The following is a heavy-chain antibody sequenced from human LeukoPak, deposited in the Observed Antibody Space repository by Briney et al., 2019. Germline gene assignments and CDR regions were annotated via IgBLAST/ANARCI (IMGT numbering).Heavy chain of an antibody. CDR2: ISGSGGST. J-gene: IGHJ4*02. D-gene: IGHD2-21*01. CDR3: AKAPVTSCRGAYCYPFDS. Sequence: GGSLRLSCAASGFTFSSYAMSWVRQAPGKGLEWVSAISGSGGSTYYADSVKGRFTISRDNSKNTLYLQMNSLRAEDAAVYFCAKAPVTSCRGAYCYPFDSWGQGTLVTVSS. V-gene: IGHV3-23*01. CDR1: GFTFSSYA.